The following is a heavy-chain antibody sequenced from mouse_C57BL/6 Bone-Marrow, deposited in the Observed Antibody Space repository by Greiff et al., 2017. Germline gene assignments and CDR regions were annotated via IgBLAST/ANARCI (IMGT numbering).Heavy chain of an antibody. CDR2: INPNYGTT. D-gene: IGHD1-1*01. CDR1: GYSFTDYN. CDR3: AKALHYYGSREGFAY. J-gene: IGHJ3*01. Sequence: VHVKQSGPGLVKPGASVKISCKASGYSFTDYNMNWVKQSNGKSLEWIGVINPNYGTTSYNQKFKGKATVTVDQSSSTAYMQLNSLTSEDSAVYYGAKALHYYGSREGFAYWGQGTLVTVSA. V-gene: IGHV1-39*01.